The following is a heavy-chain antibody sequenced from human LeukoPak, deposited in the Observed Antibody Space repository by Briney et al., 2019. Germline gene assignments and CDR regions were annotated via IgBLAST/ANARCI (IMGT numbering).Heavy chain of an antibody. CDR2: INPNDGGT. CDR1: GYRFTAHF. V-gene: IGHV1-2*02. J-gene: IGHJ4*02. D-gene: IGHD6-13*01. Sequence: GASVKVSCKTSGYRFTAHFMYWVRQAPGQGLEWMGWINPNDGGTNYAQKFQGRVTLTRDTTSTTTYMDVTRLTSDDTAVYYCARGGVPGQQLDYWGPGTLVTVSS. CDR3: ARGGVPGQQLDY.